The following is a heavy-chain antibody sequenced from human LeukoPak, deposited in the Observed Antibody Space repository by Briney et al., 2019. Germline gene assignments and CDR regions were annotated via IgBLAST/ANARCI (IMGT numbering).Heavy chain of an antibody. D-gene: IGHD3-22*01. CDR1: GLSVSSNY. CDR2: IYRDGSS. V-gene: IGHV3-66*01. CDR3: ARARDNYDISGYSALDY. J-gene: IGHJ4*02. Sequence: GGSLRLSCVASGLSVSSNYMSWVRQAPGKGLEWVSVIYRDGSSYYAESVKGRFTISRDNSRNTLYLQMNSLRAEDTAVYYCARARDNYDISGYSALDYWGQGTLVTVFS.